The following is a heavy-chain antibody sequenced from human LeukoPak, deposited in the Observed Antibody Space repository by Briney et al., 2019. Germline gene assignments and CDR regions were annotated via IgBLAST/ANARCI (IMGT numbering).Heavy chain of an antibody. Sequence: PGGSLRLSCSASGFTFSDYYMSWIRQAPGKGLEWVSYISSSSSYTNYADSVKGRFTISRDNAKNSLYLQMNSLRAEDTAVYYCRGVNGSGSYYYFDYWGQGTLVTVSS. V-gene: IGHV3-11*03. CDR1: GFTFSDYY. CDR3: RGVNGSGSYYYFDY. J-gene: IGHJ4*02. D-gene: IGHD3-10*01. CDR2: ISSSSSYT.